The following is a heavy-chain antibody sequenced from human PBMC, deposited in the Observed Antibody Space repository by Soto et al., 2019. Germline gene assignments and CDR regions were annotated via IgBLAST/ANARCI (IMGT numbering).Heavy chain of an antibody. CDR1: GFSFSNYW. Sequence: GGSLRLSCAVSGFSFSNYWMSWVRQAPGKGLEWVANINPDGSVEYYADSLKGRFTISRDNARNSLYLQMNSLGAEDTAVYYCVRDGASLINLFFGMDVWGEGTTVTVSS. J-gene: IGHJ6*04. CDR3: VRDGASLINLFFGMDV. CDR2: INPDGSVE. D-gene: IGHD2-8*01. V-gene: IGHV3-7*01.